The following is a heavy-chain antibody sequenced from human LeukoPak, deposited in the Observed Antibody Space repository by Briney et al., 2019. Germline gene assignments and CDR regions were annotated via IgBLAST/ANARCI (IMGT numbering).Heavy chain of an antibody. CDR2: IKGDGSGA. Sequence: GGSLRLSCAASGFTFSAYWMHWVRQAPGKGLVWVSRIKGDGSGASYADSVKGRFSISRDNAKNTLYLEMNSLRGDDTAVYYCACTSRPIDAWGQGTLVTVSS. D-gene: IGHD2-8*01. V-gene: IGHV3-74*01. CDR3: ACTSRPIDA. J-gene: IGHJ5*02. CDR1: GFTFSAYW.